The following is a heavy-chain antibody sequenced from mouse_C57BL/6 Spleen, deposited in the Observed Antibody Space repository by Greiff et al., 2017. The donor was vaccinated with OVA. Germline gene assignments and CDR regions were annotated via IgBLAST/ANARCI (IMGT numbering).Heavy chain of an antibody. CDR2: ISYDGSN. V-gene: IGHV3-6*01. D-gene: IGHD2-5*01. CDR3: ARDYSNYDWYFDV. J-gene: IGHJ1*03. Sequence: DVQLVESGPGLVKPSQSLSLTCSVTGYSITSGYYWNWIRQFPGNKLEWMGYISYDGSNNYNPSLKNRISITRDTSKNQFFLKLNSVTTEDTATYYCARDYSNYDWYFDVWGTGTTVTVSS. CDR1: GYSITSGYY.